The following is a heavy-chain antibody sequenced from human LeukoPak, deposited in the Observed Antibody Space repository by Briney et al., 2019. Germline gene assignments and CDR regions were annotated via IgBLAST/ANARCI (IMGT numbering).Heavy chain of an antibody. CDR3: ARRNKDDSNFRLVDY. CDR1: GYTFTNYD. D-gene: IGHD5-24*01. CDR2: MNPNSANT. J-gene: IGHJ4*02. V-gene: IGHV1-8*01. Sequence: ASVKVSCKASGYTFTNYDINWVRQTTGQGLEWMGWMNPNSANTGYAQKFQGRVTMTRNTSISTAYMELSSLRSEDTAVYYCARRNKDDSNFRLVDYWGQVTLVTVSS.